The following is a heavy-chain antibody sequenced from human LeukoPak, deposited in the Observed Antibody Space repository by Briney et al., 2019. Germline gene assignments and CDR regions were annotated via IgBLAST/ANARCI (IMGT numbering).Heavy chain of an antibody. CDR3: ARAPTYYYDSSGYYFKRGKGKLDY. Sequence: GGSLRLSCAASGFTFSSYGMHWVRQAPGKGLEWVAFIRYDGSNKYYADSVKGRFTISRDNSKNTLYLQMNSLRAEDTAVYYCARAPTYYYDSSGYYFKRGKGKLDYWGQGTLVTVSS. J-gene: IGHJ4*02. CDR2: IRYDGSNK. V-gene: IGHV3-30*02. CDR1: GFTFSSYG. D-gene: IGHD3-22*01.